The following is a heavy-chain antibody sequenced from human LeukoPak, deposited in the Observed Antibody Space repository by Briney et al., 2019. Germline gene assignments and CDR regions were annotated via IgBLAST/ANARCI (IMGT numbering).Heavy chain of an antibody. J-gene: IGHJ1*01. D-gene: IGHD3-22*01. V-gene: IGHV3-30*18. CDR1: GFTFSSYG. Sequence: EGSLRLSCAASGFTFSSYGRHWVRQAPGKGLEWVAVISYDGSNKYYADSVKGRFTISRDNSKNTLYLQMNSLRAEDTAVYYCAKDQSITMIVLEGYFQHWGQGTLVTVSS. CDR3: AKDQSITMIVLEGYFQH. CDR2: ISYDGSNK.